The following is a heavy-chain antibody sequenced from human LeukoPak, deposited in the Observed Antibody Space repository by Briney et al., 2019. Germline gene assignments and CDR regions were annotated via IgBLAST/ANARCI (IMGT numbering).Heavy chain of an antibody. Sequence: SETLSLTCAVYGGSFSGYYWSWTRQPPGKGLEWIGEINHSGSTNYNPSLKSRVTISVDTSKNQFSLKLSSVTAADTAVYYCARGRGYSSSWFDYWGQGTLVTVSS. J-gene: IGHJ4*02. D-gene: IGHD6-13*01. CDR1: GGSFSGYY. CDR2: INHSGST. V-gene: IGHV4-34*01. CDR3: ARGRGYSSSWFDY.